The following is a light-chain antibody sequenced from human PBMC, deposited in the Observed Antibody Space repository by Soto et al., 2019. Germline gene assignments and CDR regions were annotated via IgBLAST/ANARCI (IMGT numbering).Light chain of an antibody. V-gene: IGLV1-47*01. J-gene: IGLJ3*02. CDR1: SSNIGNNY. CDR2: RNN. CDR3: AAWDDSLSGRGV. Sequence: QSVLTQPPSASGTPGQRVTISCSGSSSNIGNNYVFWYQMVPGTAPKLLIYRNNQRPSGVPDRFSGSRSGTSASLAISGRRSGGEADYYCAAWDDSLSGRGVFGGGTQLTVL.